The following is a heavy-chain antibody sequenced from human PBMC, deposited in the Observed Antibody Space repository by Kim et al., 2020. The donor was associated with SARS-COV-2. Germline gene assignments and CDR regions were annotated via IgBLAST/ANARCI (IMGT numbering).Heavy chain of an antibody. CDR2: ISHRGYT. CDR3: VRGGGGTFYGLDF. D-gene: IGHD2-15*01. V-gene: IGHV4-34*01. Sequence: SETLSLTCTVSGGSFSAHSWSWIRQPPGKGLEWIGEISHRGYTNYSPSLKSRVTISVDTANSQLSLNLTSVTAADTAVYYCVRGGGGTFYGLDFWGQGTLVSVSS. CDR1: GGSFSAHS. J-gene: IGHJ4*02.